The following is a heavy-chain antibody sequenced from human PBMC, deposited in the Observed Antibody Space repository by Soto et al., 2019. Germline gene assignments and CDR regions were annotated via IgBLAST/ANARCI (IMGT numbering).Heavy chain of an antibody. V-gene: IGHV4-39*01. J-gene: IGHJ5*02. CDR2: IFYLGSS. CDR1: GDSIISSDFY. CDR3: ARHSSAIRNNNWFDP. D-gene: IGHD4-4*01. Sequence: PSETLSLTCTVSGDSIISSDFYWGWVRQPPGKGLEWIGSIFYLGSSYYNPSLKSRVTMSVDTSKNQFSLRLRSVTAADTALYFCARHSSAIRNNNWFDPWGQGIMVTVSS.